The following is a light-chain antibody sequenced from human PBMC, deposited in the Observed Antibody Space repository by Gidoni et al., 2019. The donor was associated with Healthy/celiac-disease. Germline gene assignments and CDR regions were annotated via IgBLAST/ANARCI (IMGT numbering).Light chain of an antibody. CDR3: QQSYSTLMYT. CDR2: AAS. V-gene: IGKV1-39*01. CDR1: QGISSY. Sequence: DIQITQSASSLSASVGDRVTITCRASQGISSYLNWYQQKPGKAPKLLIYAASSLQSGVPSRFSGSGSGTDFTLTISSLQPEDFATYYCQQSYSTLMYTFGQGTKLEIK. J-gene: IGKJ2*01.